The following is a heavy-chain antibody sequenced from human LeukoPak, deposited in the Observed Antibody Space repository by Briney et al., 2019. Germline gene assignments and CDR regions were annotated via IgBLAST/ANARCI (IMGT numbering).Heavy chain of an antibody. V-gene: IGHV1-46*01. CDR2: INPSGGST. CDR3: ARDLGDY. CDR1: GYTFTIYY. J-gene: IGHJ4*02. Sequence: ASVTVSFTASGYTFTIYYMHWVRQAPGQGLEWMGIINPSGGSTSYAQKFQGRVTMTRDTSTSTVYMELSSLRSEDTAVYYCARDLGDYWGQGTLVTVSS.